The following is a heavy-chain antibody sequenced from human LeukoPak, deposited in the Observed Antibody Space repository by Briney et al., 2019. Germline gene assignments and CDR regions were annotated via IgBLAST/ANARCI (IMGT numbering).Heavy chain of an antibody. D-gene: IGHD2/OR15-2a*01. Sequence: PGGSLRLSCAPSGFTFSSYAMHWVRQAPGKGLEYVSAISSNGGSTYYANSVKGRFTISRDNSKNTLYLQMGSLRAEDMAVYYCARGSSFSMNWGQGTLVTVSS. CDR1: GFTFSSYA. J-gene: IGHJ4*02. V-gene: IGHV3-64*01. CDR2: ISSNGGST. CDR3: ARGSSFSMN.